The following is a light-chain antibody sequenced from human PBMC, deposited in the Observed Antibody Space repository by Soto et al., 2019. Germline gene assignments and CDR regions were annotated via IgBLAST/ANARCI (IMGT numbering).Light chain of an antibody. CDR1: QTISSW. CDR3: QHYNSYSEA. J-gene: IGKJ1*01. V-gene: IGKV1-5*03. Sequence: QMTPSPATLSGSVGDRVTITCRASQTISSWLAWYQQKPGKAPKLLIYKASTLKSGVPSRFSGSGSGTEFTLTISSLQHDDFATYYCQHYNSYSEAFGQGTKV. CDR2: KAS.